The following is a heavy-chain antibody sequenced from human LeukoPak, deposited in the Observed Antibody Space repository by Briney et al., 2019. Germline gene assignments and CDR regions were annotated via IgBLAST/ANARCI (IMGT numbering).Heavy chain of an antibody. Sequence: KPSETLSLTCSVSGGSISSSSYYWGWIRQPPGKGLEWIVSIYYSGRTYYNPSLKSRVTISVDTSKSQFSLKLSSVTAADTAVYYCARHNKAFDIWGQGTMVTVSS. CDR2: IYYSGRT. J-gene: IGHJ3*02. D-gene: IGHD2/OR15-2a*01. V-gene: IGHV4-39*01. CDR3: ARHNKAFDI. CDR1: GGSISSSSYY.